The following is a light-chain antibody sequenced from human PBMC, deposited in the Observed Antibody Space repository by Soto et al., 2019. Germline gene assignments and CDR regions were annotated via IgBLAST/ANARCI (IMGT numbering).Light chain of an antibody. CDR3: QQYDNSPIT. CDR2: EAS. V-gene: IGKV3-20*01. CDR1: QTVSSS. Sequence: ETVLTQSPGTLSLSPGERATLSCRASQTVSSSLAWYQQKPGQAPRLLIYEASNRATGIPARFSGTGSETDFTLTISRLEPEDFAVYYCQQYDNSPITFGQGTRLEIK. J-gene: IGKJ5*01.